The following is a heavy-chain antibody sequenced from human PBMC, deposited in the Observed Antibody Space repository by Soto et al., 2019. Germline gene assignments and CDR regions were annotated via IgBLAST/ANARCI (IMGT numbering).Heavy chain of an antibody. CDR3: ARYDSSGYYWPYYYYGMDL. V-gene: IGHV3-30-3*01. J-gene: IGHJ6*02. Sequence: GGSLSLSCAASGFPFSSYSMHWVRQAPGKGLEWVAVISYDGSNKYYADSVKGRFTISRDSAKNSLYLQMNSLRAEDTAVYYCARYDSSGYYWPYYYYGMDLWGQGTTVTVSS. CDR1: GFPFSSYS. CDR2: ISYDGSNK. D-gene: IGHD3-22*01.